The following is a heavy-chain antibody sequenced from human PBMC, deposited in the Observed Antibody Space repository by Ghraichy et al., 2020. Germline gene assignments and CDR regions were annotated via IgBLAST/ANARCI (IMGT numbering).Heavy chain of an antibody. V-gene: IGHV5-51*01. Sequence: GESLNISCKGSGYSFGNYWIGWVRQMPGKGLEWMGIIYPGDSDTRYSPSFQGQVTISVDKSISTAYLQWSSLKASDTAMYYCVRKRGYSYGYPDSWGQGTRVTVSS. CDR1: GYSFGNYW. D-gene: IGHD5-18*01. CDR2: IYPGDSDT. CDR3: VRKRGYSYGYPDS. J-gene: IGHJ4*02.